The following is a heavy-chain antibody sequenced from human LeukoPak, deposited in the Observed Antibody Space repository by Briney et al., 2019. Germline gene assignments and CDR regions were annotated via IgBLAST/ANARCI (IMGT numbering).Heavy chain of an antibody. CDR3: AREHSSGYYKETDWFDP. D-gene: IGHD3-22*01. J-gene: IGHJ5*02. Sequence: GASVKVSCKASGYTFTGYYMHWVRQAPGQGLEWMGRINPNSGGTNYAQKFQGRVTMTRDTSISTAYMELSRLRSDDKAVYYCAREHSSGYYKETDWFDPWGQGTLVTVSS. V-gene: IGHV1-2*06. CDR2: INPNSGGT. CDR1: GYTFTGYY.